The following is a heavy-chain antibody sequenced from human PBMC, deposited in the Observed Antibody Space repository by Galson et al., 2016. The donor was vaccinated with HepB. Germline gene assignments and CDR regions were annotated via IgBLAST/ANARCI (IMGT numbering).Heavy chain of an antibody. D-gene: IGHD3-3*02. J-gene: IGHJ4*02. V-gene: IGHV3-30*18. CDR3: PKVGPITGGLARYFDS. CDR1: GFTFSSYG. Sequence: SLRLSCAASGFTFSSYGMHRVRQAPGKGLEWVALTSFDGVNQSYADSVKGRFTISRDTSKNTLYLQMNSLKVEATAVYYCPKVGPITGGLARYFDSWGQGTLVTVSS. CDR2: TSFDGVNQ.